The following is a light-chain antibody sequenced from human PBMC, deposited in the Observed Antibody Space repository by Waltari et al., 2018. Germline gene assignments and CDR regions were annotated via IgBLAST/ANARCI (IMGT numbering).Light chain of an antibody. V-gene: IGLV3-21*04. Sequence: SYVVTQSPSVSVAPGETARITCGGEHIGSKRVNWYQQRPGQAPVLVISYDSDRPSGIPERFSGSNSGNTATLTSSWVEADDEADYYCLVWHSTTDHHGVFGGGTKLTVL. CDR3: LVWHSTTDHHGV. CDR1: HIGSKR. CDR2: YDS. J-gene: IGLJ2*01.